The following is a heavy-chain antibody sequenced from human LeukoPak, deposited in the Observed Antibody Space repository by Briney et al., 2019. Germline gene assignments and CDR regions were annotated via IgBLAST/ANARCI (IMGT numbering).Heavy chain of an antibody. CDR2: IKKDGSEK. V-gene: IGHV3-7*03. Sequence: GGSLRLSCAASGFDFSSYGMSWVRQSPGKGLEWVAIIKKDGSEKYYVDSMKGRFTISRDNAKNSLFLQMNSLRAEDTAIYYCTTDTWYSAGHWGQGTLVTVSS. CDR1: GFDFSSYG. CDR3: TTDTWYSAGH. J-gene: IGHJ4*02. D-gene: IGHD2-15*01.